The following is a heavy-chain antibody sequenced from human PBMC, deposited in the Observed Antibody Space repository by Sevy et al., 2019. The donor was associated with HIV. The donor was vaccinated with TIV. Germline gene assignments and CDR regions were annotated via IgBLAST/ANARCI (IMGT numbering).Heavy chain of an antibody. CDR1: GFSFSNNG. J-gene: IGHJ4*02. Sequence: GGSLRLSCAASGFSFSNNGMNWVRQAPGKGLEWVSASSGGSTYYADSVKGRFTISRDNSENTLYLQMNSLRADDTAVYYCAKDLVYDSSGFYSFDYWGQGPLVTVSS. D-gene: IGHD3-22*01. V-gene: IGHV3-23*01. CDR2: SSGGST. CDR3: AKDLVYDSSGFYSFDY.